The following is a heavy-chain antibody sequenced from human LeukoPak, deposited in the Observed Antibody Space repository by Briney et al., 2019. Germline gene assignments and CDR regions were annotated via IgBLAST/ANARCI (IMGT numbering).Heavy chain of an antibody. J-gene: IGHJ6*04. CDR1: GFTFSSYE. D-gene: IGHD6-19*01. CDR2: ISSSGSTI. CDR3: ARGVAVAAIYYYYGMDV. V-gene: IGHV3-48*03. Sequence: PGGSLRLSCAASGFTFSSYEMNWVRQAPGKGLEWVSYISSSGSTIYYADSVKGRFTISRDNAKNSLYLQMNSLRAEDTAVYYCARGVAVAAIYYYYGMDVWGKGTTVAVSS.